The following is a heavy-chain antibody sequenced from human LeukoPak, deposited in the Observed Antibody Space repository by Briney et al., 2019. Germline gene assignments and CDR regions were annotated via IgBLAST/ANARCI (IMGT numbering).Heavy chain of an antibody. CDR2: INPNSGGT. CDR3: AREASCGGDCYSVGGAFDI. D-gene: IGHD2-21*02. CDR1: GYTFTGYY. Sequence: ASVKVSCKASGYTFTGYYMHWVRQAPGQGLEWMGWINPNSGGTNYAQKFQGRVTMTRDTSISTAYMELSRPRFDDTAVYYCAREASCGGDCYSVGGAFDIWGQGTMVTVSS. J-gene: IGHJ3*02. V-gene: IGHV1-2*02.